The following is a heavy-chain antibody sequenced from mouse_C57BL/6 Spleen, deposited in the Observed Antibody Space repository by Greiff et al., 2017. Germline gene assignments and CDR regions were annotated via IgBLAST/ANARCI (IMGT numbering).Heavy chain of an antibody. J-gene: IGHJ4*01. V-gene: IGHV14-2*01. CDR3: ASHWDEYAMDY. CDR2: IDPEDGET. Sequence: VQLQQSGAELVKPGASVKLSCTASGFNIKDYYMHWVKQRTEQGLEWIGRIDPEDGETKYAPQFQGKATITADTSSNTAYLQRSSLTSEDTAVYYCASHWDEYAMDYWGQGTSVTVSS. CDR1: GFNIKDYY. D-gene: IGHD4-1*01.